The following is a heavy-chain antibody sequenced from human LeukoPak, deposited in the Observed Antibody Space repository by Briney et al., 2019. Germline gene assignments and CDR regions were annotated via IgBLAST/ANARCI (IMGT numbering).Heavy chain of an antibody. CDR2: ISWNSGSI. Sequence: GGSLRLSCAASGFTFDDYAMHWVRQAPGKGLEWVSGISWNSGSIGYADSVKGRFTISRDNAKNSLYLQMNSLRAEDTALYYXXXXXXXSYFRFAFDYWGQGTLVTVSS. D-gene: IGHD1-26*01. CDR3: XXXXXXSYFRFAFDY. V-gene: IGHV3-9*01. CDR1: GFTFDDYA. J-gene: IGHJ4*02.